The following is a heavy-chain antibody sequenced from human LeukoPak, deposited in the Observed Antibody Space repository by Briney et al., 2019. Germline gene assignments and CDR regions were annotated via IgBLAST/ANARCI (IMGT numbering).Heavy chain of an antibody. CDR1: GGSISSSSYY. CDR3: ARDTYSGSTGGFDY. V-gene: IGHV4-39*07. J-gene: IGHJ4*02. CDR2: IYYSGST. Sequence: PSETLSLTCTVSGGSISSSSYYWGWIRQPPGKGLEWIGSIYYSGSTYYNPSLKSRVTISVDTSKNQFSLKLSSVTAADTAVYYCARDTYSGSTGGFDYWGQGTLVTVSS. D-gene: IGHD1-26*01.